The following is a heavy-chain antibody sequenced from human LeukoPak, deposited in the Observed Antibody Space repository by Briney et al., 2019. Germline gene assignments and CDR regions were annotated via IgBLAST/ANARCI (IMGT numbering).Heavy chain of an antibody. D-gene: IGHD3-3*01. J-gene: IGHJ4*02. CDR3: ATLRFLEWLSQYYFDY. Sequence: ASVKVSCKVPGYTLTELSMHWVRQAPGKGLEWMGGFDPEDGETIYAQKFQGRVTMTEDTSTDTAYMELSSLRSEDTAVYYCATLRFLEWLSQYYFDYWGQGTLVTVSS. CDR1: GYTLTELS. V-gene: IGHV1-24*01. CDR2: FDPEDGET.